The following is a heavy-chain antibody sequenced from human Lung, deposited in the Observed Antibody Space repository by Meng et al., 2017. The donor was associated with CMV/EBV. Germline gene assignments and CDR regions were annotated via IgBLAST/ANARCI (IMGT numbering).Heavy chain of an antibody. CDR3: ARTMGPAPFDY. Sequence: XVSCKGSGYSFSSYWIGWVRQMPGKGLEWMGIIYPGDSDTTYSPSFQGQVTISADKSTSTAYLQWSSLKASDTAMYYCARTMGPAPFDYWGQGTLVTVSS. V-gene: IGHV5-51*01. CDR1: GYSFSSYW. D-gene: IGHD3-10*01. CDR2: IYPGDSDT. J-gene: IGHJ4*02.